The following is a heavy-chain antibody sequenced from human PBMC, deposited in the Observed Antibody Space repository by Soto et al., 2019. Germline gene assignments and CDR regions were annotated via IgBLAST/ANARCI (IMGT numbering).Heavy chain of an antibody. Sequence: QVQLVQSGAEEKKPGASVKVSFKASGNTFTSYAMHWVRQAPGQGLEWMGWINAGNGDTRYSQNFQGRVTLTRDTSASTAYMELSSLRSEDTAVYYCATTCDSSTYYSPACTEYFPHWGQGTLVTVSS. CDR2: INAGNGDT. J-gene: IGHJ1*01. D-gene: IGHD3-22*01. CDR1: GNTFTSYA. V-gene: IGHV1-3*05. CDR3: ATTCDSSTYYSPACTEYFPH.